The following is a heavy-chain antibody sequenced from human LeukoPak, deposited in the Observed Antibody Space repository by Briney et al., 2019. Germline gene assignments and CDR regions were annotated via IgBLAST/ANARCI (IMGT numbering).Heavy chain of an antibody. CDR3: ASGITMILVAPGAFDI. Sequence: GGSLRLSCAASGFTFSSYWMSWVRQAPGKGLEWVANIKQDGSEKYYVDSVKGRFTISRDNAKNSLYLQMNSLRAEDTAVYYCASGITMILVAPGAFDIWGQGTMVTVSS. J-gene: IGHJ3*02. D-gene: IGHD3-22*01. CDR1: GFTFSSYW. CDR2: IKQDGSEK. V-gene: IGHV3-7*01.